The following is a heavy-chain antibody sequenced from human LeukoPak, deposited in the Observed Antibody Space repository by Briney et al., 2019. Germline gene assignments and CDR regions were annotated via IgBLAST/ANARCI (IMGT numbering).Heavy chain of an antibody. CDR3: ARGPNSSSFDY. D-gene: IGHD6-6*01. V-gene: IGHV4-34*01. J-gene: IGHJ4*02. Sequence: SETLSLTCAVSGGSLSGYYWSGLRQPPGKGLEWIGEIYHSGSTNYNPSLKSRATISVDTSKNQFSLKLSSVTAADTAVYYCARGPNSSSFDYWGQGTLVTVSS. CDR1: GGSLSGYY. CDR2: IYHSGST.